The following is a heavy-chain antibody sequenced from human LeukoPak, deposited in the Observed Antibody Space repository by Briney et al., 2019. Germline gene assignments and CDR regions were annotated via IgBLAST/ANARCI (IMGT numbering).Heavy chain of an antibody. D-gene: IGHD1-26*01. J-gene: IGHJ2*01. CDR2: IYYGGST. CDR3: ARQHAPDSGSNYYFDL. CDR1: GGSLRSSSYK. V-gene: IGHV4-39*01. Sequence: PSGTLSLTRTVSGGSLRSSSYKRGWVRQPPGEGLEWIGTIYYGGSTYYNPSLKSRVTISVDTSKNQFSLKLSSVTAADTAVYYCARQHAPDSGSNYYFDLWGRGTQVTVSS.